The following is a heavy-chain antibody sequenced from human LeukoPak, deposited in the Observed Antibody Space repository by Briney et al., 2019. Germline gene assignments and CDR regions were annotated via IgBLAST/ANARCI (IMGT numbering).Heavy chain of an antibody. CDR2: IYYSGST. CDR1: GGSISSSSYY. J-gene: IGHJ4*02. CDR3: ARLPGNYFDY. V-gene: IGHV4-39*01. Sequence: PSETLSLTCTVSGGSISSSSYYWGWIRQPPGKGLEWIGSIYYSGSTYYNPSLKSRVTISVDTSKNQFSLKLSSVTAEDTAVYYCARLPGNYFDYWGQGTLVTVSS.